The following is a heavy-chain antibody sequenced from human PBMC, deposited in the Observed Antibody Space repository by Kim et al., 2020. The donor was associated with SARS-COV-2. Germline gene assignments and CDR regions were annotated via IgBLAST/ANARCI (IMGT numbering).Heavy chain of an antibody. V-gene: IGHV4-39*07. CDR2: LSSGGST. CDR1: GGSISTGSFY. J-gene: IGHJ4*02. D-gene: IGHD2-21*01. Sequence: SETLSLTCTVSGGSISTGSFYWVWIRQSPGEGREWIGSLSSGGSTYYNPSLKSRVSLSRDTSKNKFSLNLIAVTAADTALYYCVAYPAYHFVSWGRGILLTVSS. CDR3: VAYPAYHFVS.